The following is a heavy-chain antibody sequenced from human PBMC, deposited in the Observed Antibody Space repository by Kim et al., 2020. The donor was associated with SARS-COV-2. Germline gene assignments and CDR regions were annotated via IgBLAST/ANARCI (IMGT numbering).Heavy chain of an antibody. J-gene: IGHJ4*02. V-gene: IGHV3-23*01. CDR3: TKLLVRGVNPFDY. Sequence: YADSVKGRFTISMDNSKDTLYLQMNSLRAEDTALYYCTKLLVRGVNPFDYWGQGALVTVSS. D-gene: IGHD3-10*01.